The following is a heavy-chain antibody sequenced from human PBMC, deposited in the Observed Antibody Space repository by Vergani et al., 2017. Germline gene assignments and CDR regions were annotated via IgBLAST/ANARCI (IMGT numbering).Heavy chain of an antibody. D-gene: IGHD3-3*01. V-gene: IGHV1-8*02. J-gene: IGHJ6*02. CDR2: MNPNSGNT. CDR1: GGTFSSYD. Sequence: QVQLVQSGAEVKKPGSSVKVSCKASGGTFSSYDINWVRQATGQGLEWMGWMNPNSGNTGYAQKFQGRVTMTRNTSISTAYMELRSLRSEDTAVYYCARNTIFGVVIIEGYYGMDVWGQGTTVTVSS. CDR3: ARNTIFGVVIIEGYYGMDV.